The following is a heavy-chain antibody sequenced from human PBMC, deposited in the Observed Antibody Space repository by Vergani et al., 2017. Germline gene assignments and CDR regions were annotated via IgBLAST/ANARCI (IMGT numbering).Heavy chain of an antibody. CDR3: TSSIDKIKYYGMDV. D-gene: IGHD2-15*01. CDR1: GFTFGDYA. J-gene: IGHJ6*02. V-gene: IGHV3-49*05. Sequence: EVQLVESGGGLVKPGRSLRLSCTASGFTFGDYAMSWFRQAPGKGLEWVGFIRSKAYGGTTDYAASVKGRFTISRDDSKSIAYLQMNSLKTEDTAVYYCTSSIDKIKYYGMDVGGQGTTVTVSS. CDR2: IRSKAYGGTT.